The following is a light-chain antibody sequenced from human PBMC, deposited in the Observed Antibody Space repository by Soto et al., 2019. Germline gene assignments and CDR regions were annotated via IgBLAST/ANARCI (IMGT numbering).Light chain of an antibody. Sequence: QSALAQPASVSGSPGQSITISCSVTSSDVGSYNFVSWYQQHPGTAPKLLIYEGSKRPSGVSNRFSGSKSGSTASLTISGLQAEDEADYYCCSYAGSNNFVFGTGTKVTVL. CDR3: CSYAGSNNFV. CDR2: EGS. V-gene: IGLV2-23*01. J-gene: IGLJ1*01. CDR1: SSDVGSYNF.